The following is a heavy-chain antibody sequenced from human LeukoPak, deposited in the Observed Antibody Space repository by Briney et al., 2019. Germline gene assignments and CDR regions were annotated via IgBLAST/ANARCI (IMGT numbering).Heavy chain of an antibody. V-gene: IGHV3-23*01. D-gene: IGHD1-26*01. Sequence: GGSLRLSCAASGFTFTNYVMTWVRQAPGKGLEWLSGISVSGADTYYADSVKGRFTISRDNSKNTLYLQMNSLRAEDTAVYYCANLGSSDWPIDYWGQGTLVTVSS. CDR3: ANLGSSDWPIDY. CDR2: ISVSGADT. J-gene: IGHJ4*02. CDR1: GFTFTNYV.